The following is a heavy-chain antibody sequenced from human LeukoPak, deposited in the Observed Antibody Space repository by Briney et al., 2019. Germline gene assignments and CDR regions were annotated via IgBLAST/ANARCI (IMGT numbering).Heavy chain of an antibody. CDR2: IYTSGST. V-gene: IGHV4-61*02. D-gene: IGHD3-16*01. J-gene: IGHJ5*02. Sequence: SETLSLTCTVSGGSISSGNYYWSWIRQPAGTGLEWIGRIYTSGSTNYNPSLKSRVTISVDTSKNQFSLKLSSVTAADTAVYYCARFTPQGYGWGGYNRFDPWGQGTLVTVSS. CDR1: GGSISSGNYY. CDR3: ARFTPQGYGWGGYNRFDP.